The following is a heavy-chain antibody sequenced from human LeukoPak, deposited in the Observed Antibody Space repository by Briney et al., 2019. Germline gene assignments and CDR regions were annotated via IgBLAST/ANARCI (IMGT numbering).Heavy chain of an antibody. CDR2: ISTSSSYI. Sequence: GESLRLSCAASGFTFSSYSMNWVRQAPGKGLEWVSSISTSSSYIYYADSVKGRFTISRDNAKNSLFLQMNSLRAEDTAVYYCAREGYNYGLDYWGQGTLVTVSS. CDR3: AREGYNYGLDY. D-gene: IGHD5-18*01. CDR1: GFTFSSYS. J-gene: IGHJ4*02. V-gene: IGHV3-21*01.